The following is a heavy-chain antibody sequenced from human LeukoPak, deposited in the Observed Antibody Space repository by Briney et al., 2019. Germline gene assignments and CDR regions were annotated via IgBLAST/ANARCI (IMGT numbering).Heavy chain of an antibody. Sequence: GGSLRLSCAASGFTFSNYAMSWVRQAPGKGLEWVAVISYDGSNKYYADSVKGRFTISRDNSKNTLYLQMNSLRAEDTAVYYCAKLPVVDTAMADYWGQGTLVTVSS. V-gene: IGHV3-30*18. D-gene: IGHD5-18*01. CDR3: AKLPVVDTAMADY. CDR2: ISYDGSNK. CDR1: GFTFSNYA. J-gene: IGHJ4*02.